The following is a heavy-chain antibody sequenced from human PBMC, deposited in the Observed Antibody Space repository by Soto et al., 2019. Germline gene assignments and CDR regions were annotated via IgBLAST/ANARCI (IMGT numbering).Heavy chain of an antibody. CDR2: IKQDGSEK. CDR3: ARDVESITGSLFDY. V-gene: IGHV3-7*03. CDR1: GFTFSSYW. D-gene: IGHD1-20*01. Sequence: PVGSLRLSCAASGFTFSSYWMSWVRQAPGKGLEWVANIKQDGSEKYYVDSVKGRFTISRDNAKNSLYLQMNSLRAEDTAVYYCARDVESITGSLFDYWGQGTLVTGLL. J-gene: IGHJ4*02.